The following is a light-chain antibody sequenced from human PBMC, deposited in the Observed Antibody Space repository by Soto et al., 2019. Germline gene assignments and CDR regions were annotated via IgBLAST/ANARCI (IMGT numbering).Light chain of an antibody. J-gene: IGLJ1*01. V-gene: IGLV2-23*01. Sequence: QSALTPPASVSGSPGQSITISCTGSLSDVGGYNLVSWYQQHPGKVPKLMIYEGDKRPVGVSNRFSGSKSGNTASLTISGLQAEDAANYYCCAYAGSPLVFGSGTKVTVL. CDR2: EGD. CDR1: LSDVGGYNL. CDR3: CAYAGSPLV.